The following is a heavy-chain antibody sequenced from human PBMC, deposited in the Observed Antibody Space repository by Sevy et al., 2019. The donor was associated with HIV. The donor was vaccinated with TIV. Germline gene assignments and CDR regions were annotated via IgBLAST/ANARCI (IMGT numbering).Heavy chain of an antibody. J-gene: IGHJ5*02. V-gene: IGHV4-34*01. CDR2: INHSGST. CDR3: ARVRKVVEVVAAMTGAPRWFDP. CDR1: GGSFSGYY. D-gene: IGHD2-15*01. Sequence: SETLSLTCAVYGGSFSGYYWSWIRQPPGKGLEWIGEINHSGSTNYNPSLKSRVTISVDTSKNQFSLKLSSVTAADTAVYYCARVRKVVEVVAAMTGAPRWFDPWGQGTLVTVSS.